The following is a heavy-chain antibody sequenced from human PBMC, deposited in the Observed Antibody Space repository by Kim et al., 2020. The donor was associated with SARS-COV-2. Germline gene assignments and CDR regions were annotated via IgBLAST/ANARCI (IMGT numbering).Heavy chain of an antibody. J-gene: IGHJ3*02. V-gene: IGHV3-30*04. CDR2: ISYDGSNK. CDR1: GFTFSSYA. Sequence: GGSLRLSCAASGFTFSSYAMHWVRQAPGKGLEWVAVISYDGSNKYYADSVKSRFTISRDNSKNTLYLQMNSLRAEDTAVYYCARDRARRATVTTSSAFDIWGQGTMVTVSS. D-gene: IGHD4-17*01. CDR3: ARDRARRATVTTSSAFDI.